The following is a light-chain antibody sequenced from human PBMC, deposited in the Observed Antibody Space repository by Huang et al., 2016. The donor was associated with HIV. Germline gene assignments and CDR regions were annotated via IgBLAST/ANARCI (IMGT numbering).Light chain of an antibody. CDR3: QQTYTFPA. V-gene: IGKV1-39*01. J-gene: IGKJ1*01. Sequence: DIQLTQSPSSLSASVGDRVTITCRASQTITTYLNWYQQKPGKAPHLLIYGASNLQSWVPSRFSGIGSGTDFTLIISGLQPEDFATYYCQQTYTFPAFGRGTKVEIK. CDR1: QTITTY. CDR2: GAS.